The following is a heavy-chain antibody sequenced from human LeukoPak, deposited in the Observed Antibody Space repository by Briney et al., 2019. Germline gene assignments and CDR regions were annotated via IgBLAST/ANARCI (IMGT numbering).Heavy chain of an antibody. CDR2: ISGSGGRT. D-gene: IGHD3-9*01. CDR3: AKNYDILTGLPDY. V-gene: IGHV3-23*01. Sequence: GGSLRLSCAASGFTFSSYAMSWVRQAPGKGLEWVSAISGSGGRTYYADSVKGRFTISRDNSKNTLYLQMNSLRAEDTAVYYCAKNYDILTGLPDYWGQGTLVTVSS. J-gene: IGHJ4*02. CDR1: GFTFSSYA.